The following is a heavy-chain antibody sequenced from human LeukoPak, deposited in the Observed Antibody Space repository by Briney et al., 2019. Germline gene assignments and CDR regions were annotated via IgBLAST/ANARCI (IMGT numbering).Heavy chain of an antibody. CDR3: ASLKNSYDSSGYLVTDAFDI. J-gene: IGHJ3*02. Sequence: SVKVSCKASGGTFSSYAISWVRQAPGQGLEWMGGIIPIFGTANYAQKLQGRVTMTTDTSTSTAYMELRSLRSDDTAVYYCASLKNSYDSSGYLVTDAFDIWGQGTMVTVSS. D-gene: IGHD3-22*01. V-gene: IGHV1-69*05. CDR1: GGTFSSYA. CDR2: IIPIFGTA.